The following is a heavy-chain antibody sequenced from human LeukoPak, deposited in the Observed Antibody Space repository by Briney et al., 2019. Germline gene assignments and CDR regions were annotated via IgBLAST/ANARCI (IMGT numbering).Heavy chain of an antibody. CDR3: ARETAPWGYGLDI. J-gene: IGHJ3*02. V-gene: IGHV3-48*01. Sequence: GGSLRLSCAASGFTFTTSGMNWVRQAPGNGLEWISYISSSSLTIYCADSVKGRFTISRDNAENSLYLQMNSLRAEDPAVYYCARETAPWGYGLDIWRQGTMVTVSS. D-gene: IGHD7-27*01. CDR1: GFTFTTSG. CDR2: ISSSSLTI.